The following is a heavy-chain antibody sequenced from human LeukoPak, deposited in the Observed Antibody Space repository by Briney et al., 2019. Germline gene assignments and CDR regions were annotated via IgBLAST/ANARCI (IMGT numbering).Heavy chain of an antibody. D-gene: IGHD1-26*01. V-gene: IGHV3-23*01. J-gene: IGHJ6*02. CDR1: GFTFSSYA. CDR2: ISGSGGST. CDR3: AKEGFGGYYPHYHYNGMDV. Sequence: GGSLRLSCAASGFTFSSYAMSWVRQAPGKGLEWVSGISGSGGSTYYADSVKGRFTTSRDNSKNTLYPQMNSLRAEDTAVYYCAKEGFGGYYPHYHYNGMDVWGQGTTVTVSS.